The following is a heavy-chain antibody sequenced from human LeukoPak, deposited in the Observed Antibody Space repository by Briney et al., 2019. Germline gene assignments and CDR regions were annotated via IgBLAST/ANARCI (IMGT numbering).Heavy chain of an antibody. CDR3: ARDRMGTTAKHTYYYYGMDV. CDR2: IIPILGIA. V-gene: IGHV1-69*04. CDR1: GYTFTSYG. J-gene: IGHJ6*02. Sequence: SVKVSCKASGYTFTSYGISWVRQAPGQGLEWMGRIIPILGIANYAQKFQGRVTITADKSTSTPYMELSSLRSEDTAVYYCARDRMGTTAKHTYYYYGMDVWGQGTTVTVSS. D-gene: IGHD4-11*01.